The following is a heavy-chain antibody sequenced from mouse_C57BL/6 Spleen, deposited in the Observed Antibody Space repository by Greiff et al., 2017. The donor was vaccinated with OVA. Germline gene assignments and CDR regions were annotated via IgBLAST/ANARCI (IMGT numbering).Heavy chain of an antibody. V-gene: IGHV14-4*01. CDR1: GFNIKDDY. CDR2: IDPENGDT. J-gene: IGHJ2*01. Sequence: VQLKESGAELVRPGASVKLSCTASGFNIKDDYMHWVKQRPEQGLEWIGWIDPENGDTEYASKFQGKATITADTSSNTAYLQLSSLTSEDTAVYYCTTETPGYWGQGTTLTVSS. CDR3: TTETPGY.